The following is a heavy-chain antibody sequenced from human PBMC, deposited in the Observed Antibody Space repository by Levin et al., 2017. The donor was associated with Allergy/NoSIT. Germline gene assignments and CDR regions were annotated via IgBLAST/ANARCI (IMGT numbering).Heavy chain of an antibody. V-gene: IGHV1-46*01. CDR2: INPSGGST. CDR1: GYTFTSYY. J-gene: IGHJ6*02. CDR3: ARGGIVVVTASPMDV. D-gene: IGHD2-21*02. Sequence: ASVKVSCKASGYTFTSYYMHWVRQAPGQGLEWMGIINPSGGSTTYAQKFQGRVTMTRDTSTTTVYMELSSLRSEDTAVYYCARGGIVVVTASPMDVWGQGTTVTVSS.